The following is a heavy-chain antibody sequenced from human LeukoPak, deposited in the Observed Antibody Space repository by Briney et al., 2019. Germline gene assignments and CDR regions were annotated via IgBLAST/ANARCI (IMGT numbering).Heavy chain of an antibody. V-gene: IGHV3-21*01. J-gene: IGHJ4*02. D-gene: IGHD1-26*01. CDR1: GFTFSSYS. CDR2: ISSSGSYI. Sequence: KSGGSLRLSCAASGFTFSSYSMNWVRQAPGKGLEWVSSISSSGSYIYYADSVKGRFTISRDNAKNSLYLQMNSLRAEDTAVYYCARDVVGATYFDWGQGTLVTVSS. CDR3: ARDVVGATYFD.